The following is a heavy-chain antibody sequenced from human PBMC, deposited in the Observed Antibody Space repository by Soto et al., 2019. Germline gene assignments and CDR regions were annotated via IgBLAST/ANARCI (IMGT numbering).Heavy chain of an antibody. D-gene: IGHD1-1*01. V-gene: IGHV1-24*01. CDR1: GYTLTELS. J-gene: IGHJ3*02. Sequence: GASVKVSCKVSGYTLTELSMHWVRQAPGKGLEWMGGFDPEDGETIYAQKFQGRVTMTEDTSTDTAYMELSSLRSEDTAVYYCVTNFAQLTEADAFDIWGQGTMVTVSS. CDR3: VTNFAQLTEADAFDI. CDR2: FDPEDGET.